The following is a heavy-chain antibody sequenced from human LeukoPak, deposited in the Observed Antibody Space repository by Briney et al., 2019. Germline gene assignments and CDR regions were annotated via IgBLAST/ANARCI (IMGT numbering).Heavy chain of an antibody. CDR1: GFTFSSYG. D-gene: IGHD2-2*01. J-gene: IGHJ4*02. Sequence: GGSLRLSCAASGFTFSSYGMHWVRQAPGKGLEWVAVIWYDGSNKYYADSVSGRFTISRDNSKNTLYLQMNSLRAEDTAVYYCAKDRTGLLVVPAALDYWGQGTLVTVSS. CDR2: IWYDGSNK. CDR3: AKDRTGLLVVPAALDY. V-gene: IGHV3-30*02.